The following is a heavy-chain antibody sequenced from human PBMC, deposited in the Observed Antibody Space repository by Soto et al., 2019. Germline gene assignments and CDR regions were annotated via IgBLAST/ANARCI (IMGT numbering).Heavy chain of an antibody. Sequence: SETLSLTCAVYGGSFSGYYWSWIRQPPGKGLEWIGEINHSGSTNYNPSLKSRVTISVDTSKNQFSLRLSSVTAADTAVYYCARGVVITTTIIVIQYYYYGMDVWGQGTTVTVS. J-gene: IGHJ6*02. V-gene: IGHV4-34*01. D-gene: IGHD3-22*01. CDR2: INHSGST. CDR3: ARGVVITTTIIVIQYYYYGMDV. CDR1: GGSFSGYY.